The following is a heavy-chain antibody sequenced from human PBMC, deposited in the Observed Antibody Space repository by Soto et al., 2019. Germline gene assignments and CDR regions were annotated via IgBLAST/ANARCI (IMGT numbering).Heavy chain of an antibody. D-gene: IGHD4-17*01. CDR2: IYHSGST. CDR1: GGSSNSGGYY. Sequence: SQTLSLTCTVSGGSSNSGGYYWSWIREHPGKGLEWIGKIYHSGSTNYNPSLKSRVTISVAKSKNQFSLKLSSVTSADTAVYYCARTPQDSTVTNEAYFDYWGQGTLVTVSS. CDR3: ARTPQDSTVTNEAYFDY. J-gene: IGHJ4*02. V-gene: IGHV4-31*03.